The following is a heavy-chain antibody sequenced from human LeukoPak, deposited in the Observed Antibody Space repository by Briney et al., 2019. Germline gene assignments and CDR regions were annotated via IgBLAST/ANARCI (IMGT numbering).Heavy chain of an antibody. J-gene: IGHJ4*02. Sequence: GGSLRLSCVASGFTFSTAWISWLRQAPGKGLEWVGRIKSNSDGGTTDYAASVKGRFTISRDDSKNTVYLQMNSLKTEDTAVYYCLWWDYWGQGTLVTVSS. CDR1: GFTFSTAW. CDR2: IKSNSDGGTT. D-gene: IGHD2-21*01. CDR3: LWWDY. V-gene: IGHV3-15*01.